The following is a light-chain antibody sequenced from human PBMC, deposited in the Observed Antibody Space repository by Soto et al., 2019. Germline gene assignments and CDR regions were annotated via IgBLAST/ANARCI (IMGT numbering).Light chain of an antibody. CDR2: EVT. CDR1: SSDVGGYDF. V-gene: IGLV2-8*01. CDR3: SSFAGNNNLL. Sequence: QSALTQPPSASGSPGQSVTISCTGTSSDVGGYDFVSWYQQHPGKAPSLMIYEVTKRPSGVPDRFSGSKSGNTASLTVSGLQAEDEADYYCSSFAGNNNLLFGGGTKLTVL. J-gene: IGLJ2*01.